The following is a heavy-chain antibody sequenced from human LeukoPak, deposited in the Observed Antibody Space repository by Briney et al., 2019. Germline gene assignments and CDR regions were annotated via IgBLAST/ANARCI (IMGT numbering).Heavy chain of an antibody. J-gene: IGHJ6*03. Sequence: SETLSLTCTVSGGSISSYYWSWIRQPAGKGLEWIGRIYTGGSTNYNPSLKSRVTMSVDTSKNQFSLKLSSVTAADTAVYYCSRRETHYYYVDVWGKGTTVTVSS. CDR2: IYTGGST. D-gene: IGHD1-26*01. CDR3: SRRETHYYYVDV. V-gene: IGHV4-4*07. CDR1: GGSISSYY.